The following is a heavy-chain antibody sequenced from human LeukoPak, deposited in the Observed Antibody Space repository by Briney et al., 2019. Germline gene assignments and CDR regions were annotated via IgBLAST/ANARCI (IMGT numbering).Heavy chain of an antibody. CDR1: GGSICSYY. D-gene: IGHD3-22*01. V-gene: IGHV4-59*01. J-gene: IGHJ4*02. Sequence: SETLSLTCTVSGGSICSYYWSWIRQPPGKGLEWIGYIYYSGSTNYNPSLKSRVTISVDTSKNQFSLKLSSVTAADTAVYYCATSHYYYDSSGYFDYWGQGTLVTVSS. CDR3: ATSHYYYDSSGYFDY. CDR2: IYYSGST.